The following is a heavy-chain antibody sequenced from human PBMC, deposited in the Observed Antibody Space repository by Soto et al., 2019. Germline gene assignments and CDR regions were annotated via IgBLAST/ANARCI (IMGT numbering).Heavy chain of an antibody. CDR1: GYTFTSYD. J-gene: IGHJ5*02. D-gene: IGHD2-15*01. CDR2: MNPNSGNT. V-gene: IGHV1-8*01. Sequence: ASVQVSCKASGYTFTSYDINWVRQATGQGLEWMGWMNPNSGNTGYAQKFQGRVTMTRNTSISTAYMELSSLRSEDTAVYYCARNGGGYCSGGSCYSGWFDPWGQGTLVTVSS. CDR3: ARNGGGYCSGGSCYSGWFDP.